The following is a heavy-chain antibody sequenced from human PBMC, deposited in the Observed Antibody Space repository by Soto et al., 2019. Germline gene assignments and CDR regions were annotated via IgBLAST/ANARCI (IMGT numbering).Heavy chain of an antibody. CDR2: ISAYNGNT. CDR3: ARSIAAAVGLDY. D-gene: IGHD6-13*01. Sequence: QVQLVQSGAEVKKPGASVKVSCKASGYTFSSYGISWVRQAPGQGLEWMGWISAYNGNTNYAQKLQGRVTMTTDTSTSTDYMEVRRLSSDDTAVYYCARSIAAAVGLDYWGQGTLVTVSS. V-gene: IGHV1-18*01. CDR1: GYTFSSYG. J-gene: IGHJ4*02.